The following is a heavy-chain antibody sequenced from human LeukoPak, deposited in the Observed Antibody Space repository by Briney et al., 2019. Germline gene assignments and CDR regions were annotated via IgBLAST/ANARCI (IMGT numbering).Heavy chain of an antibody. CDR1: GYTFTSYG. D-gene: IGHD2-2*02. CDR2: ISAYNGNT. CDR3: ARDRPGRYCSSTSCYMASPFDP. V-gene: IGHV1-18*01. J-gene: IGHJ5*02. Sequence: ASVKVSCKASGYTFTSYGISWVRQAPGQGLEWMGWISAYNGNTNYAQKLQGRVTITADEFTSTAYMELSSLRSEDTAVYYCARDRPGRYCSSTSCYMASPFDPWGQGTLVTVSS.